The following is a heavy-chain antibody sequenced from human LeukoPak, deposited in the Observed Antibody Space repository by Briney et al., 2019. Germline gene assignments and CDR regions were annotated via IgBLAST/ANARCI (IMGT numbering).Heavy chain of an antibody. V-gene: IGHV1-2*02. CDR2: INPNSGGT. CDR3: ARDSPMITFGGVIDGIDY. D-gene: IGHD3-16*02. Sequence: ASVKVSCKASGGTFSSYAISWVRQAPGQGLEWMGWINPNSGGTNYAQKFQGRVTMTRDTSISTAYMELSRLRSDDTAVYYCARDSPMITFGGVIDGIDYWGQGTPVTVSS. J-gene: IGHJ4*02. CDR1: GGTFSSYA.